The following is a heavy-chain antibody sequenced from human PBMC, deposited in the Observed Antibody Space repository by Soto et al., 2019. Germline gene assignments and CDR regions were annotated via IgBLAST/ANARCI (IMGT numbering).Heavy chain of an antibody. D-gene: IGHD6-6*01. CDR1: GFTFNSYS. CDR3: ASNPVVRSPRDAFDI. Sequence: GGSLRLSCAASGFTFNSYSMNWVRQAPGKGLEWVSSISSSSSYIYYADSVKGRFTISRDNAKNSLYLQMNSLRAEDTAVYYCASNPVVRSPRDAFDIWGQGTMVTVSS. J-gene: IGHJ3*02. V-gene: IGHV3-21*01. CDR2: ISSSSSYI.